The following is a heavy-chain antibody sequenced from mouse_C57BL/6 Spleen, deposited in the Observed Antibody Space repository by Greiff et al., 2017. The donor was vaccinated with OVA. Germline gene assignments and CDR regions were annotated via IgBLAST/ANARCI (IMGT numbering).Heavy chain of an antibody. V-gene: IGHV1-80*01. Sequence: QVQLKESGAELVKPGASVKISCKASGYAFSSYWMNWVKQRPGKGLEWIGQIYPGDGDTNYNGKFKGKATLTADKSSSTAYMQLSSLTSEDSAVYFCARQPSYAMDYWGQGTSVTVSS. CDR2: IYPGDGDT. D-gene: IGHD6-1*01. CDR3: ARQPSYAMDY. J-gene: IGHJ4*01. CDR1: GYAFSSYW.